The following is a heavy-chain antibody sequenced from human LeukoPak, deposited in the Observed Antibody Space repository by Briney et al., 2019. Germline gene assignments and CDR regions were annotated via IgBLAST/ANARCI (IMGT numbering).Heavy chain of an antibody. J-gene: IGHJ4*02. Sequence: ASVKVSCKASGGTFSSYAISWVRQAPGQGLEWMGGIIPIFGTANYAQKFQGRVTITTDESTSTAYMELSSLRSEDTAVYYCARGYYDSSGYYYGAFDYWGQGTLVTVSS. V-gene: IGHV1-69*05. CDR1: GGTFSSYA. D-gene: IGHD3-22*01. CDR2: IIPIFGTA. CDR3: ARGYYDSSGYYYGAFDY.